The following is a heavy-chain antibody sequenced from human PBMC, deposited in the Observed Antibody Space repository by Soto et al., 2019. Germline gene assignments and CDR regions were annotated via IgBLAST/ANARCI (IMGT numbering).Heavy chain of an antibody. CDR3: ARDVRAARRRAPYYYYYGMAV. Sequence: PWDTLCLTCTVSGGTIRSGDCCWSWNSQPPGKGLEWIGYIYYSGSTYDNPSLKSRVTISVDTSKNQFSLKLSSVTAADTAVYYCARDVRAARRRAPYYYYYGMAVWGHGTTVTVSS. D-gene: IGHD6-6*01. J-gene: IGHJ6*02. V-gene: IGHV4-30-4*02. CDR1: GGTIRSGDCC. CDR2: IYYSGST.